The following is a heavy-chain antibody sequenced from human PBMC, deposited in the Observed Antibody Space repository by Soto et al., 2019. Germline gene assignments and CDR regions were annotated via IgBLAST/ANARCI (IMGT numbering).Heavy chain of an antibody. CDR2: ISSSGSTI. Sequence: PGGSLRLSCVASGFTFSSYEMNWVRQAPGKGLEWVSYISSSGSTIYYADSVKGRFTISRDNAKNSLYLQMNSLRAEDTAVYYCARDHKGGYYYYGMDVWGQGTTVTVSS. J-gene: IGHJ6*02. V-gene: IGHV3-48*03. CDR3: ARDHKGGYYYYGMDV. CDR1: GFTFSSYE.